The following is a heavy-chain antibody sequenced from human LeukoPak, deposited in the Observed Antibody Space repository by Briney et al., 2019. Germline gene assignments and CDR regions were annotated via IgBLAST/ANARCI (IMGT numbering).Heavy chain of an antibody. CDR3: VRRNYVAFDI. V-gene: IGHV3-72*01. D-gene: IGHD1-7*01. J-gene: IGHJ3*02. Sequence: GGSLRLSCAVSGLIFSDQYMDWVRQAPGKGLEWVGCTQNKANSYTMDYAASVRGRFTISRDDSNNSLSLQMNSLKTEDTAVYYCVRRNYVAFDIWGQGTMVIVSS. CDR1: GLIFSDQY. CDR2: TQNKANSYTM.